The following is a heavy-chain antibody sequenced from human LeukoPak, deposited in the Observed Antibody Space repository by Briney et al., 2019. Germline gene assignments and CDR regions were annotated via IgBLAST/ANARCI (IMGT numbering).Heavy chain of an antibody. J-gene: IGHJ4*02. D-gene: IGHD6-13*01. Sequence: GGSLRLSCAASGFTFSSYAMHWVRQAPGKGLEWVAVISYDGSNKYYADSVKGRFTISRDNSKNTLYLQMNSLRAEDTAVYYCARAHRTFSIAAAADYWGQGTLVTVSS. V-gene: IGHV3-30-3*01. CDR3: ARAHRTFSIAAAADY. CDR2: ISYDGSNK. CDR1: GFTFSSYA.